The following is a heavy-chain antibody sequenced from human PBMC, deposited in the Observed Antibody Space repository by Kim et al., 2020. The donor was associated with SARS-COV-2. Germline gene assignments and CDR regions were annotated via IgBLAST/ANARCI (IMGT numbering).Heavy chain of an antibody. V-gene: IGHV3-7*03. CDR2: IKQDGSEK. CDR1: GFTFSTYW. CDR3: ARSGGSSWSRPYNWFDP. J-gene: IGHJ5*02. Sequence: GGSLRLSCAASGFTFSTYWMSWVRQAPGKGLEWVANIKQDGSEKYYVDSVKGRFTISRDNAENSLYLHMDSLRAEDAAVYYCARSGGSSWSRPYNWFDPWGQGTLVTVSS. D-gene: IGHD6-13*01.